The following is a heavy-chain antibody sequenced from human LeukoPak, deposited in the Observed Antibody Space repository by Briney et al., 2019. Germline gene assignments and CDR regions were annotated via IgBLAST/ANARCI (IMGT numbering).Heavy chain of an antibody. CDR2: IYYLGST. CDR3: AKRIQSAMATGY. D-gene: IGHD5-18*01. Sequence: PSETLSLTCTVSGGSISSSSYYWGWIRQPPGKGLEWIGSIYYLGSTHYNPSLKSRVTISVDTSKNQFSLKLSSVTAADTAVYYCAKRIQSAMATGYWGQGTLVTVSS. V-gene: IGHV4-39*07. J-gene: IGHJ4*02. CDR1: GGSISSSSYY.